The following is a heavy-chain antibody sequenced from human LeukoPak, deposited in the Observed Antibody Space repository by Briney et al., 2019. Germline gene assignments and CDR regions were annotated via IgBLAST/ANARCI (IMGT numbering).Heavy chain of an antibody. CDR1: GGSISSGSYY. J-gene: IGHJ4*02. D-gene: IGHD1-26*01. Sequence: SETLSLTCTVSGGSISSGSYYWRWIRQPAGKGLEWIGRIYTSGSTNYNPSLKSRFTISVDTSKNQFSLKLSSVTAADTAVYYCARGVGAADFDYWGQGTLVTVSS. V-gene: IGHV4-61*02. CDR3: ARGVGAADFDY. CDR2: IYTSGST.